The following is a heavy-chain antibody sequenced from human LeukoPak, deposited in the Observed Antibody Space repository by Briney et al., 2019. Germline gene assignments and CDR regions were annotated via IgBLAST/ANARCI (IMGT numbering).Heavy chain of an antibody. CDR1: GITFSNYN. CDR3: AREVAGRIEY. CDR2: ITGGGETT. D-gene: IGHD6-19*01. Sequence: GGSLRLSCAAPGITFSNYNMNWVRQAPGKGLAWVSLITGGGETTYYGDSVTGRFTISRDNSKNTVHLQMNSLRVEDTAVYFCAREVAGRIEYWGQGALVTVSS. J-gene: IGHJ4*02. V-gene: IGHV3-23*01.